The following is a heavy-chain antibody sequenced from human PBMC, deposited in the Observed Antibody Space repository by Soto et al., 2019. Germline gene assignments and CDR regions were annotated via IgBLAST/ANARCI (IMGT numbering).Heavy chain of an antibody. CDR2: ISYDGSNK. D-gene: IGHD4-17*01. CDR3: ATTLGNYGDYVPFDY. J-gene: IGHJ4*02. CDR1: GFTFSSYG. Sequence: GGSLRLSYAASGFTFSSYGMHWVRQAPGKGLEWVAVISYDGSNKYYADSVKGRFTISRDNSKNTLYLQMNRLRAEDTAVYYCATTLGNYGDYVPFDYWGQGTLVTVSS. V-gene: IGHV3-30*03.